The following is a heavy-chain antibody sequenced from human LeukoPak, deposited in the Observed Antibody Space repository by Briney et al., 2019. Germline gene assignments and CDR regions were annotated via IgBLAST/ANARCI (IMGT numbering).Heavy chain of an antibody. J-gene: IGHJ4*02. D-gene: IGHD1-14*01. CDR2: IYYSGNA. Sequence: PSETLSLTCTVSGVSISSSNSYWGWIRQPPGKGLEWIGSIYYSGNAYYNASLKSQVSISIDTSKNQFSLRLTSVTAADTAVYYCAKDNPLDYWGQGTLVIVSS. CDR3: AKDNPLDY. CDR1: GVSISSSNSY. V-gene: IGHV4-39*02.